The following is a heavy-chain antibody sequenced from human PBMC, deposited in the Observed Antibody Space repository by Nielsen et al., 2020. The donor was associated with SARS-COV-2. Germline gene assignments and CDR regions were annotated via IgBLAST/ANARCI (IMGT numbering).Heavy chain of an antibody. V-gene: IGHV4-31*03. Sequence: SETLSLTCTVSGGSISSGGYYWSWIRQHPGKGLEWIGYIYYSGSTYYNPSLKSRVTISVDTSKNQFSLKLSSVTAADTAVYYCAHYRDYKGAFDIWGQGTMVTVSS. J-gene: IGHJ3*02. CDR2: IYYSGST. CDR3: AHYRDYKGAFDI. CDR1: GGSISSGGYY. D-gene: IGHD4-17*01.